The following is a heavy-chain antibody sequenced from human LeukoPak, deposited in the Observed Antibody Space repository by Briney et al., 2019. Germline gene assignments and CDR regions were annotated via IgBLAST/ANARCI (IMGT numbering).Heavy chain of an antibody. CDR3: ARDKTTRAFDY. Sequence: GGSLRLSCAASGFTFSSYAMHWVRQAPGKGLEWVAVISYDGSNKYYADSVKGRLTISRDNSKNTLYLQMNSLRAEDTAVYYCARDKTTRAFDYWGQGTLVTVSS. CDR2: ISYDGSNK. D-gene: IGHD1-14*01. CDR1: GFTFSSYA. J-gene: IGHJ4*02. V-gene: IGHV3-30-3*01.